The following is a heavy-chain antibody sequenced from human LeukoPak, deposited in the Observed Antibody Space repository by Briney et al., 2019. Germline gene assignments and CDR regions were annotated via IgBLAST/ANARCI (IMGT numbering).Heavy chain of an antibody. J-gene: IGHJ4*02. CDR1: GFTFSSYE. CDR2: ISSSGSTI. D-gene: IGHD6-19*01. Sequence: GGSLRLSCAASGFTFSSYEMNWVRQAPGKGLEWVSYISSSGSTIYYADSVKGRFTISRDNAKNSLYLQMNSLRAEDTAVYYCARTPLSIAVAVDYWGQGTLVTVSS. V-gene: IGHV3-48*03. CDR3: ARTPLSIAVAVDY.